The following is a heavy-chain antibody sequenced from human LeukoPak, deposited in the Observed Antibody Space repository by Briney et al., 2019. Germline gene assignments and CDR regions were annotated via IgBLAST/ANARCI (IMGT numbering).Heavy chain of an antibody. D-gene: IGHD1-14*01. Sequence: PGGSLRLSCVASGTTFTTRAMSWVRQIPGKGLEWVSSIRDSGVVPHYADSVQGRFTISRDNSKNTLYLHMDNLRVADTAVYYCATTYIYNGIPGWFDPWGQGTQVTVSS. CDR3: ATTYIYNGIPGWFDP. V-gene: IGHV3-23*01. CDR2: IRDSGVVP. J-gene: IGHJ5*02. CDR1: GTTFTTRA.